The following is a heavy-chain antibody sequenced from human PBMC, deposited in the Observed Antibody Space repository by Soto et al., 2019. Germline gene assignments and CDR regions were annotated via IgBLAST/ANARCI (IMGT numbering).Heavy chain of an antibody. Sequence: PSETLSLTCTVSGCSISSGYYYCSWIRQPPGKGLEWIGYIYYSGSTNYNPSLKSRVTISVDTSKNQFSLKLSSVTAADTAVYYCARVDTLGYCSSTSCYVFDYWAHRTLVTVSS. D-gene: IGHD2-2*01. CDR1: GCSISSGYYY. CDR2: IYYSGST. CDR3: ARVDTLGYCSSTSCYVFDY. V-gene: IGHV4-61*01. J-gene: IGHJ4*01.